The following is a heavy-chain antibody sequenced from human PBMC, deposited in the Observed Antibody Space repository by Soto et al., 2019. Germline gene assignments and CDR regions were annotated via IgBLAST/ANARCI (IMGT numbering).Heavy chain of an antibody. V-gene: IGHV3-30*03. CDR3: ARLGYYGSGSYYYYYMDV. J-gene: IGHJ6*03. D-gene: IGHD3-10*01. CDR2: ISYDGSNK. CDR1: GFTFSSYG. Sequence: GSLRLSCAASGFTFSSYGMHWVRQAPGKGLEWVAVISYDGSNKYYADSVKGRFTISRDNSKNTLYLQMNSLRAEDTAVYYCARLGYYGSGSYYYYYMDVWGKGTTVTVSS.